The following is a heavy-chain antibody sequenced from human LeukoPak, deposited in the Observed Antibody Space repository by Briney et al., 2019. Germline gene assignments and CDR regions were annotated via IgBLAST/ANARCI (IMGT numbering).Heavy chain of an antibody. Sequence: PGGSLRLSCAASGFTFSSYGMHWVRQAPGKGPEWVAFIRYDGSNKYYADSVKGRFTISRDNSKNTLYLQMNSLRAEDTAVYYCAKDYCSSTSCYRRITIFGAFDYWGQGTLVTVSS. CDR2: IRYDGSNK. CDR3: AKDYCSSTSCYRRITIFGAFDY. V-gene: IGHV3-30*02. CDR1: GFTFSSYG. D-gene: IGHD2-2*02. J-gene: IGHJ4*02.